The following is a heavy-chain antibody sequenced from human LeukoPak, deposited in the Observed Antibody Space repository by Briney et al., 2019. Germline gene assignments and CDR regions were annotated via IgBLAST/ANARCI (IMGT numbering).Heavy chain of an antibody. CDR3: AKPQYYCDSSATTGAFDI. Sequence: GGSLRLSCAASGFTFSSYGMHWVRQAPGKGLEWVAVISYDGSNKYYADSVKGRFTISRDNSKNTLYLQMNSLRAEDTAVYYCAKPQYYCDSSATTGAFDIWGQGTMVTVSS. D-gene: IGHD3-22*01. V-gene: IGHV3-30*18. CDR2: ISYDGSNK. J-gene: IGHJ3*02. CDR1: GFTFSSYG.